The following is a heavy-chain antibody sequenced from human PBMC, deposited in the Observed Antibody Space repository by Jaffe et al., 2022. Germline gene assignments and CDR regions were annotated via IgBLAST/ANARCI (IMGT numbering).Heavy chain of an antibody. Sequence: QVQLQESGPGLVKPSETLSLTCTVSGGSISSYYWSWIRQPPGKGLEWIGYIYYSGSTNYNPSLKSRVTISVDTSKNQFSLKLSSVTAADTAVYYCAREQGGGFDYWGQGTLVTVSS. J-gene: IGHJ4*02. CDR3: AREQGGGFDY. V-gene: IGHV4-59*01. CDR1: GGSISSYY. D-gene: IGHD3-16*01. CDR2: IYYSGST.